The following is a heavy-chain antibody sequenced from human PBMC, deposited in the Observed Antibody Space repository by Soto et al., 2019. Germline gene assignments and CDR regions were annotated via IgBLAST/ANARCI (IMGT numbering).Heavy chain of an antibody. V-gene: IGHV1-18*01. Sequence: QVQLVQSGPEVKKPGASVKVSCKTSGYTFINYGISWVRQAPGQGLEWMGWINPDNGNTNFAQRLQGRVTMTADRSTRTAYMELRSLRFDDTAMYYCVRVGGAVVTADYWGQGTLVTVSS. CDR1: GYTFINYG. D-gene: IGHD1-26*01. CDR2: INPDNGNT. J-gene: IGHJ4*02. CDR3: VRVGGAVVTADY.